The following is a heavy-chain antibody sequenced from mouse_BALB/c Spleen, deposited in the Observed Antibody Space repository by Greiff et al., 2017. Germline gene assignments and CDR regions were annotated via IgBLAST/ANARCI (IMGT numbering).Heavy chain of an antibody. J-gene: IGHJ3*01. CDR3: ARSNYYDYSPWFAY. Sequence: EVQLVESGGGLVQPGGSRKLSCAASGFTFSSFGMHWVRQAPEKGLEWVAYISSGSSTIYYADTVKGRFTISRDNPKNTLFLQMTSLRSEDTAMYYCARSNYYDYSPWFAYWGQGTLVTVSA. D-gene: IGHD2-4*01. V-gene: IGHV5-17*02. CDR1: GFTFSSFG. CDR2: ISSGSSTI.